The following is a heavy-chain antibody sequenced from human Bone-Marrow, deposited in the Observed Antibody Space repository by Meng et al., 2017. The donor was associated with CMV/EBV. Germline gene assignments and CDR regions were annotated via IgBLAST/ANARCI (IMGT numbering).Heavy chain of an antibody. CDR1: GYTFTSYD. CDR3: ARDHSRFDR. J-gene: IGHJ5*02. Sequence: SVKVSCKASGYTFTSYDINWVRQATGQGLEWMGGIIPILGIANYAQKFQGRVTITADKSTSTAYMELSSLRSEVTAVYYCARDHSRFDRWGQGTLVTVSS. D-gene: IGHD4-11*01. V-gene: IGHV1-69*10. CDR2: IIPILGIA.